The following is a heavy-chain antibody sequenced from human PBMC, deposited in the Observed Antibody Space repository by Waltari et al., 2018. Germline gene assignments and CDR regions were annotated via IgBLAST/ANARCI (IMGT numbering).Heavy chain of an antibody. CDR1: GFTFSSYA. D-gene: IGHD2-21*01. V-gene: IGHV3-23*04. J-gene: IGHJ4*02. CDR3: AKDRRILWMFFDY. Sequence: EVQLVESGGGLVQPGGSLRLSCAASGFTFSSYAMSWVRQATGKGREWVSAIIGSGGSTYYADSVKGRFTISRDTSKNTLYLQMNSLRAEDTAVYYCAKDRRILWMFFDYWGQGTLVTVSS. CDR2: IIGSGGST.